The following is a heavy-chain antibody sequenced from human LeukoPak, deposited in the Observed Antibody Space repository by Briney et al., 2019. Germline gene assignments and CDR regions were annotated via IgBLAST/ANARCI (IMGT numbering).Heavy chain of an antibody. Sequence: GGSLRLSCAASGFTFSSYWMSWVRQAPGKGLEWVANIKQDGSEKYYVDSVKGRFTISRDNAKNSLYLQMNSLRAEDTAVYYCARGVLRIAAAGNNWFDPWGQGTLVTVSS. D-gene: IGHD6-13*01. CDR2: IKQDGSEK. V-gene: IGHV3-7*01. J-gene: IGHJ5*02. CDR1: GFTFSSYW. CDR3: ARGVLRIAAAGNNWFDP.